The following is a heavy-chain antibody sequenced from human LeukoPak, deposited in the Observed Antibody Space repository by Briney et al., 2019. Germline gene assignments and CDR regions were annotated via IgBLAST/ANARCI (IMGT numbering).Heavy chain of an antibody. Sequence: GGSLRLSCAASGFIFSNYWMSWVRQAPGKGLEGVANIKKDGSEKYYVDSVKGRFTISRDNAKNSLYLQMNSLRAEDTAVYYCARVSLYVLQGGYYMDVWGKGTTVTVSS. CDR3: ARVSLYVLQGGYYMDV. CDR2: IKKDGSEK. J-gene: IGHJ6*03. D-gene: IGHD5-24*01. V-gene: IGHV3-7*01. CDR1: GFIFSNYW.